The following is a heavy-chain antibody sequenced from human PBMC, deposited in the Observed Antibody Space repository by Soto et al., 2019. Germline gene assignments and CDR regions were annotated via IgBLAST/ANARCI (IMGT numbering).Heavy chain of an antibody. CDR3: VRMQTSLVHFGMDV. V-gene: IGHV3-74*01. D-gene: IGHD5-18*01. CDR1: GFTFSSYW. CDR2: INSDGSTT. Sequence: PGGSLRLSCAASGFTFSSYWMHWVRQAPGKGLVWVARINSDGSTTTYADSVKGRFSISRDNAKNTLYLQMNSLRAEDTAVYHCVRMQTSLVHFGMDVWGQGTTVTVSS. J-gene: IGHJ6*02.